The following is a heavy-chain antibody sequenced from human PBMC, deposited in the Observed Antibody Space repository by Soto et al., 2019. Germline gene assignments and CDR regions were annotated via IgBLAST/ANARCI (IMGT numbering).Heavy chain of an antibody. CDR3: ARGNGDDAFDI. Sequence: LSLTCAASGFTFSSYSMNWVRQAPGKGLEWVSSISSSSSYIYYADSVKGRFTISRDNAKNSLYLQMNSLRAEDTAVYYCARGNGDDAFDIWGQGTMVTVSS. V-gene: IGHV3-21*01. D-gene: IGHD2-8*01. CDR2: ISSSSSYI. J-gene: IGHJ3*02. CDR1: GFTFSSYS.